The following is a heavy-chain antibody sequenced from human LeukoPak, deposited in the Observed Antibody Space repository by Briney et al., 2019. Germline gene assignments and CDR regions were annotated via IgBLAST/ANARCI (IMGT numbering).Heavy chain of an antibody. CDR3: ASFGQLVPPFDY. D-gene: IGHD6-6*01. Sequence: SVTVSFTASGGTFSIYAISWVRQAPGQGLEWMGGIIPIFGTANYAQKFQGRVTITADESTSTAYMELSSLRSEDTAVYYCASFGQLVPPFDYWGQGTLVTVSS. J-gene: IGHJ4*02. CDR2: IIPIFGTA. V-gene: IGHV1-69*13. CDR1: GGTFSIYA.